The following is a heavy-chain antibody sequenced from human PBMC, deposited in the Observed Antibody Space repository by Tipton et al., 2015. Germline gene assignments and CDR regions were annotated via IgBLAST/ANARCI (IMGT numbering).Heavy chain of an antibody. CDR3: ARTGYCSGGSCPPGIFDY. D-gene: IGHD2-15*01. CDR1: GGSVSSASYY. CDR2: IYYTGST. V-gene: IGHV4-61*01. J-gene: IGHJ4*02. Sequence: LRLSCTVSGGSVSSASYYWSWIRQPPGKGLEWIAYIYYTGSTNYDASLKSRVTTSIDTSKDQFSLKLSSVTAADTALYYCARTGYCSGGSCPPGIFDYWGQGTLVTVSS.